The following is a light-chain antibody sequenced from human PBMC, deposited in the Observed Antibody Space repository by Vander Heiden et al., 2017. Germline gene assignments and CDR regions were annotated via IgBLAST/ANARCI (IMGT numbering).Light chain of an antibody. V-gene: IGKV4-1*01. J-gene: IGKJ2*01. CDR1: QSVLYSSNNKNY. Sequence: DIVMTQSPDSLAVSLGERATINCKSSQSVLYSSNNKNYLAWYQQKPGQPPKLLIYWASNREYGVPDRFSGSGSGTDFTLTSSSLQAEDVAVYYWQQYYSMYTFGQGTKLEIK. CDR3: QQYYSMYT. CDR2: WAS.